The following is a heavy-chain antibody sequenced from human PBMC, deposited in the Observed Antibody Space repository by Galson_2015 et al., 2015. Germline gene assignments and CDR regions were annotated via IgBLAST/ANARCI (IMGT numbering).Heavy chain of an antibody. CDR1: GGSISSYY. J-gene: IGHJ5*02. D-gene: IGHD3-3*01. CDR3: AREGGRYYDFWSGYINWFDP. CDR2: IYYSGST. Sequence: ETLSLTCTVSGGSISSYYWSWIRQPPGKGLEWIGYIYYSGSTNYNPSLKSRVTISVDTSKNQFSLKLSSVTAADTAVYYCAREGGRYYDFWSGYINWFDPWGQGTLVTVSS. V-gene: IGHV4-59*01.